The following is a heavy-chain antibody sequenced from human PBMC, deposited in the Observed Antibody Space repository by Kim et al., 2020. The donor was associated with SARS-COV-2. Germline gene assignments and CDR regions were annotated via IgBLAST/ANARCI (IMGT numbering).Heavy chain of an antibody. CDR1: GFTFRSFS. CDR2: ISSSGRYI. D-gene: IGHD1-26*01. J-gene: IGHJ6*02. Sequence: GGSLRLSCAASGFTFRSFSMNWVRQAPGKGLEWVSSISSSGRYINYGDSVKGRFTVSRDNAKNSLYLQMNSLSAEDTAVYYCARDTEALGAASGMDVWG. CDR3: ARDTEALGAASGMDV. V-gene: IGHV3-21*01.